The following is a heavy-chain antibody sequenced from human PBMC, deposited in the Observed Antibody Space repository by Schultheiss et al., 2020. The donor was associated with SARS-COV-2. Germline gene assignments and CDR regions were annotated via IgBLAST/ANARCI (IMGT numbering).Heavy chain of an antibody. CDR1: GFTFNNYG. Sequence: GGSLRLSCVVSGFTFNNYGMHWVRQAPGKGLEWVAVISYDGSNKYYADSVKGRFTISRDNSKNTLYLQMNSLRAEDTAVYYCASFRTTVTHWGQGTLVTVSS. D-gene: IGHD4-17*01. J-gene: IGHJ4*02. CDR3: ASFRTTVTH. V-gene: IGHV3-30*03. CDR2: ISYDGSNK.